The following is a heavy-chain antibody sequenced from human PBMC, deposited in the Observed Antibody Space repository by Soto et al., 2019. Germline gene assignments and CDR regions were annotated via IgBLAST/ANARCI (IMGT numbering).Heavy chain of an antibody. CDR2: IYHSGST. D-gene: IGHD3-3*01. Sequence: QVQLQESGPGLVKPSGTLSLTCAVSGGSISSSNWWSWVRQPPGKGLEWIGEIYHSGSTNYNPSLKSRVTIAVDKSKNQFSLKLSSVTAADAAVYYCARLYYDFWSGYSVGGWFDPWGQGTLVTVSS. CDR3: ARLYYDFWSGYSVGGWFDP. CDR1: GGSISSSNW. V-gene: IGHV4-4*02. J-gene: IGHJ5*02.